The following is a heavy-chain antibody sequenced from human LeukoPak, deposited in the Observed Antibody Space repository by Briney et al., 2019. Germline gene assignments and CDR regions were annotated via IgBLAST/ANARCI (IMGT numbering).Heavy chain of an antibody. J-gene: IGHJ4*02. V-gene: IGHV1-69*05. D-gene: IGHD3-22*01. Sequence: ASVSVSYKASGDTFNIYAISWGRQAPGQGREWMGGVIPIFGKANYAQKFHGRVTITTDESTSTAYIELSSLRSEDPAVYYCARERALKGDYYDSNDGEGIFDYWGQGTLVTVSS. CDR1: GDTFNIYA. CDR3: ARERALKGDYYDSNDGEGIFDY. CDR2: VIPIFGKA.